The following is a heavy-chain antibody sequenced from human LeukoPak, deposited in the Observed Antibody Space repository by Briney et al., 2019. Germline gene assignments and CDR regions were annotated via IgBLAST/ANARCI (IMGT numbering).Heavy chain of an antibody. J-gene: IGHJ4*02. Sequence: GESLKISCNGSGYKFTNYWIAWVRQMPGKGLEWMGIIYPGDSDTRYSPSFQGQVTISADKSISTAYLQWNSLKASDTAIYYCGRLRDGYSDYWGQGTLVTVSS. D-gene: IGHD5-24*01. V-gene: IGHV5-51*01. CDR1: GYKFTNYW. CDR2: IYPGDSDT. CDR3: GRLRDGYSDY.